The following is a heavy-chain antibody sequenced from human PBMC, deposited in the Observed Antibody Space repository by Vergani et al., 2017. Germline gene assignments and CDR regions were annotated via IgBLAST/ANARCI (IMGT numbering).Heavy chain of an antibody. D-gene: IGHD3-16*01. J-gene: IGHJ6*02. CDR1: GYTFTDFY. V-gene: IGHV1-2*02. CDR3: ARVGGLGSHDKDYYYYGMNV. CDR2: INPNTGGT. Sequence: QVQLVQSGAEVRKPGASVKVSCKASGYTFTDFYMHWVRQAPGQGLEWMGWINPNTGGTNYALKFQGRVTMTRDTSSSTAYMELSRLRSDDTAVYSCARVGGLGSHDKDYYYYGMNVGGRGTTVTVSS.